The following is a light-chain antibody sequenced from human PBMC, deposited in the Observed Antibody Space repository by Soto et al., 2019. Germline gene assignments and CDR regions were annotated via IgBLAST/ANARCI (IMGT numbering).Light chain of an antibody. J-gene: IGLJ2*01. CDR3: AAWDDSLNGFVV. CDR1: SSNIGSNT. V-gene: IGLV1-44*01. Sequence: QPVLTQPPSASGTPGQRVTISCSGSSSNIGSNTVNWYQQLPGTAPKLLIYSNNQRPSGVPDRFSGSKSGTSASLAISGLQSEDEAAYYCAAWDDSLNGFVVFGGGTQLTVL. CDR2: SNN.